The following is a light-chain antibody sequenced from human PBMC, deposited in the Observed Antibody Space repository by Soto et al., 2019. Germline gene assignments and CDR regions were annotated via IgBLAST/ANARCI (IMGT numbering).Light chain of an antibody. CDR2: EVS. J-gene: IGLJ2*01. CDR1: SSDIGGYNY. Sequence: QSALTQPASVSGSPGQSITISCTGTSSDIGGYNYVSWYQQHPGKAPKLMIYEVSNRPSGVCNRFSGSKSGNTASLTISGLQADDEADYYCSSYTSRSTLVFGGGTKVTVL. CDR3: SSYTSRSTLV. V-gene: IGLV2-14*01.